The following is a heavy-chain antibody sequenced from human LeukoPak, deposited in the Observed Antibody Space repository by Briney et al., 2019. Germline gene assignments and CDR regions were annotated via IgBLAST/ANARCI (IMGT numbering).Heavy chain of an antibody. CDR3: ARERKIGSGGYFQH. Sequence: SETLSLTCTVSGGSISSSSYYWGWIRQPPGKGLEFIGSIYHSGSTYYNPSLKSRVTISVDTSKNQFSLKLSSVTAADTAVYYCARERKIGSGGYFQHWGQGTLVTVSS. V-gene: IGHV4-39*07. D-gene: IGHD2-15*01. CDR1: GGSISSSSYY. J-gene: IGHJ1*01. CDR2: IYHSGST.